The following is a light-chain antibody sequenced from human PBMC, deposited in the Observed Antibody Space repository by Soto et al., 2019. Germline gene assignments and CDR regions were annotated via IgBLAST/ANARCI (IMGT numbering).Light chain of an antibody. CDR2: DAS. CDR3: QQRSTWPPT. CDR1: QSVSSS. V-gene: IGKV3-11*01. Sequence: EIVWTQSPATLTLFPVXXXXXXXXASQSVSSSLAWYQQKPGQAPRLLIYDASNRATGIPARFSGSGSGTDFTLTISSLEPEDFALYYCQQRSTWPPTFGQGTRLEIK. J-gene: IGKJ5*01.